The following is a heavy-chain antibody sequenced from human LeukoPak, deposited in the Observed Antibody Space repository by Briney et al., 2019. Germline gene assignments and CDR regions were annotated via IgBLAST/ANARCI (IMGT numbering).Heavy chain of an antibody. D-gene: IGHD6-6*01. V-gene: IGHV1-69*13. CDR1: GGTFSSYA. CDR2: IIPIFGTA. CDR3: ARGKQLDNYYYYGMDV. J-gene: IGHJ6*02. Sequence: EASVKVSCTASGGTFSSYAISWVRQAPGQGLEWMGVIIPIFGTANYAQKFQGRVTITADESTSTAYMELSSLRSEDAAVYYCARGKQLDNYYYYGMDVWGQGTTVTVSS.